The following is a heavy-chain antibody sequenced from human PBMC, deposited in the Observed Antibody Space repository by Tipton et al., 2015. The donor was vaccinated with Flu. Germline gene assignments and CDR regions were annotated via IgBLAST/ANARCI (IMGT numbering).Heavy chain of an antibody. J-gene: IGHJ4*02. Sequence: SLRLSCAASGFIFSTYGMHWVRQAPGKGLEWVAVIWHDGSNEYYADSVKGRFTISRDNSKNTIYLQMNSLRAEDTAVYYCARTRGGYCSSTSCFADYFDFWGQGTLVTVSS. CDR2: IWHDGSNE. V-gene: IGHV3-33*01. CDR3: ARTRGGYCSSTSCFADYFDF. D-gene: IGHD2-2*01. CDR1: GFIFSTYG.